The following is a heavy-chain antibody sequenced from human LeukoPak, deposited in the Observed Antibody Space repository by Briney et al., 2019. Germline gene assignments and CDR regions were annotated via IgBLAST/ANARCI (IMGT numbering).Heavy chain of an antibody. V-gene: IGHV3-21*01. CDR2: ISSSSSYI. CDR1: GFTFSSYS. D-gene: IGHD3-22*01. CDR3: ARGRVDFYYDSSGYSLPFDY. J-gene: IGHJ4*02. Sequence: GGSLRLSCAASGFTFSSYSMNCVRQAPGKGLEWVSSISSSSSYIYYADSVKGRFTISRDNAKNSLYLQMNSLRAEDTAVYYCARGRVDFYYDSSGYSLPFDYWGQGTLVTVSS.